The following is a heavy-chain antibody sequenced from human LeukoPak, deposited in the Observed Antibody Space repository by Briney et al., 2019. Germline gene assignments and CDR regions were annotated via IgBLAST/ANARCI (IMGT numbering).Heavy chain of an antibody. CDR2: ISGSGSST. V-gene: IGHV3-23*01. CDR1: GFTFSSYA. D-gene: IGHD3-22*01. J-gene: IGHJ4*02. Sequence: PGGSLRLSCAASGFTFSSYAMSWVRQAPGKGLEWVSAISGSGSSTYYADSVKGRFTISRDNSKNTLYLQMNSLRAEDTAVYYCAKATYYYDSSGFEDYWGQGTLVTVSS. CDR3: AKATYYYDSSGFEDY.